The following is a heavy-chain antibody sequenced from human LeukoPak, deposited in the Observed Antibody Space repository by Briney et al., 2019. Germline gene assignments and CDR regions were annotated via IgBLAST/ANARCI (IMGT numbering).Heavy chain of an antibody. Sequence: SVKVSSKASGGTFSSYAISWVRQAPGQGLEWMGRIIPIFGIANYAQKFQGRVTITADKSTSTAYMELGSLRSEDTAVYYCARDLSGVVIIHYGMDVWGQGTTVTVSS. V-gene: IGHV1-69*04. D-gene: IGHD3-3*01. CDR1: GGTFSSYA. CDR3: ARDLSGVVIIHYGMDV. CDR2: IIPIFGIA. J-gene: IGHJ6*02.